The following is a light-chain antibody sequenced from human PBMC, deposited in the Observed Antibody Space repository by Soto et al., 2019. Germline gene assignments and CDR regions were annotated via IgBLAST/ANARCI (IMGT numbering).Light chain of an antibody. Sequence: LTQPRSVSWSPGQSVTISCTGTSSDVGTYDFVSWYQQHPGKAPRLMIFDVSERPSGVPDRFSGSKSGNTASLTISGLQAEDEADYYCCLYAVTFYVFGTGTKVTVL. J-gene: IGLJ1*01. V-gene: IGLV2-11*01. CDR2: DVS. CDR1: SSDVGTYDF. CDR3: CLYAVTFYV.